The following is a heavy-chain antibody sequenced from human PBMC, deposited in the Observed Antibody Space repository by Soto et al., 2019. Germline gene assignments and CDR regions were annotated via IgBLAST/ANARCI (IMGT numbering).Heavy chain of an antibody. J-gene: IGHJ6*02. CDR2: IVVGSGNT. D-gene: IGHD3-3*01. V-gene: IGHV1-58*01. CDR3: ATRSGWDVYYYYGMDV. CDR1: GFTFTSSA. Sequence: SVKGSCKASGFTFTSSAVQWGRQARVQRLEWIGWIVVGSGNTNYAQKFQERVTITRDMSTSTAYMELSSLRSEDTAVYYCATRSGWDVYYYYGMDVWGQGTTVTVSS.